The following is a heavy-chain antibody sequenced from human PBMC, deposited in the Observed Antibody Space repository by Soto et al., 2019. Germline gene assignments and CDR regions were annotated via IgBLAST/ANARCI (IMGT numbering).Heavy chain of an antibody. CDR1: GFSFSTW. J-gene: IGHJ4*02. D-gene: IGHD5-12*01. CDR2: INSDGSSI. Sequence: EVQLVESGGGVVQPGGSLRLSCAASGFSFSTWMHWVRQARGKGLEWLSRINSDGSSISYADSVKGRFTVSRDNAKNTLYLQINSLTAEDTAVYYCTRGASGYGNFDYWGQGVLLTVSS. V-gene: IGHV3-74*01. CDR3: TRGASGYGNFDY.